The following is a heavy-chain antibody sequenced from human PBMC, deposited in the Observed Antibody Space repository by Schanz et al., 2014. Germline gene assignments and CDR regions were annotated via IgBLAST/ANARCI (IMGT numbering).Heavy chain of an antibody. CDR2: IDGSGGSA. CDR3: ARQPGRITVSGVVSNWFDP. D-gene: IGHD3-3*01. CDR1: GFTVRTFA. V-gene: IGHV3-23*01. J-gene: IGHJ5*02. Sequence: EVQVLESGEGLVEAGGSLRLSCAASGFTVRTFAMDWVRQAAGKGLEWVSAIDGSGGSAVYADSVKGRFTISRDNSKNTLYLQMNSLRVEDTAVYYCARQPGRITVSGVVSNWFDPWGQGTLVTVSS.